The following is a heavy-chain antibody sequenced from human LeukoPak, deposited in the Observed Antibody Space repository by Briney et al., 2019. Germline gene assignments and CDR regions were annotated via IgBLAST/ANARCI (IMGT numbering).Heavy chain of an antibody. CDR3: ARENTFEGLVDY. D-gene: IGHD2/OR15-2a*01. V-gene: IGHV3-66*02. CDR2: IYSGGST. Sequence: GGSLRLSCAASGFTVSSNYMSWVRQAPGKGLEWVSIIYSGGSTYYADSVKGRLTISRDNSKNTLYLQMNSLRAEDTAVYYCARENTFEGLVDYWGQGTLVTVSS. CDR1: GFTVSSNY. J-gene: IGHJ4*02.